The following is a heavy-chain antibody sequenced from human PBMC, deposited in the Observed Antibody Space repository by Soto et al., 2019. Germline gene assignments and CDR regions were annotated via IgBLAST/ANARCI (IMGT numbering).Heavy chain of an antibody. V-gene: IGHV2-5*02. CDR3: AHRPELGVEMATILTWFDP. CDR1: GFSLSTSGVG. CDR2: IYWDDHK. Sequence: SGPTLVNPTQTLTLTCTFSGFSLSTSGVGVGWIRQPPGKALEWLGLIYWDDHKRYSPSLKSRLTITKDTSKNQVVLTMTNMDPVDTATYYCAHRPELGVEMATILTWFDPWGQGTLVTVAS. D-gene: IGHD5-12*01. J-gene: IGHJ5*02.